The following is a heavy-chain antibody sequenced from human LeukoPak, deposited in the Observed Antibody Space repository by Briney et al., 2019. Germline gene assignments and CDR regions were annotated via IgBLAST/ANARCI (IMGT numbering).Heavy chain of an antibody. J-gene: IGHJ4*02. Sequence: GGSLRLSCAASGFTVSSNYMSCLRQAREKALEGVSIIYSRGSTYCADSVKGRFTISRDDSKNTLYLQMNSLRAEDTAVYYCASGGMGARKYYSDPFDYWGQGTLVTVSS. D-gene: IGHD3-10*01. V-gene: IGHV3-53*01. CDR3: ASGGMGARKYYSDPFDY. CDR2: IYSRGST. CDR1: GFTVSSNY.